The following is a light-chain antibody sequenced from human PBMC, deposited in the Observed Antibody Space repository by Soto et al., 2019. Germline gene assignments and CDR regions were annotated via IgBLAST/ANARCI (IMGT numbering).Light chain of an antibody. CDR3: AAWHDSLNGPV. Sequence: QSVLTQPPSVSGTPGQRVTISCSGSSSNIGSNTVSWYQQLPGTAPKLLIYINDQRPSGVPARFSDSKSGTSDSLVISGLQSEDEADYYCAAWHDSLNGPVFGGGTKLTVL. CDR1: SSNIGSNT. J-gene: IGLJ3*02. V-gene: IGLV1-44*01. CDR2: IND.